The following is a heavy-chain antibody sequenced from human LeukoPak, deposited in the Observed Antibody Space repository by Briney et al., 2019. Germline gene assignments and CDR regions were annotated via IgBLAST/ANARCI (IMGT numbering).Heavy chain of an antibody. CDR1: GYIFTGYY. V-gene: IGHV1-46*01. CDR3: SRELGGSYFDD. Sequence: ASVKVSCKASGYIFTGYYMHWVRQAPGPGLEWMGVNNPSGGRTTYAQKFQGRVTMTRDTSTSTVYMELSSLRSDDTAVYYCSRELGGSYFDDWGQGTLVTVSS. D-gene: IGHD1-26*01. CDR2: NNPSGGRT. J-gene: IGHJ4*02.